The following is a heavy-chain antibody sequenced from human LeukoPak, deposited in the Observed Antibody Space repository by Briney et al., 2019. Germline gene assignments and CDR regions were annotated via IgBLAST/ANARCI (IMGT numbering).Heavy chain of an antibody. D-gene: IGHD3-16*01. Sequence: GGSLRLSCAASGFTFSSYSMNWVRQAPGKGLEWVSSISSSSYIYYADSVKGRFTISRDNAKNTLYLQMNSLRADDTAIYYCARNQQLGGHSYYYYGMDVWGQGTTVTVSS. CDR3: ARNQQLGGHSYYYYGMDV. J-gene: IGHJ6*02. V-gene: IGHV3-21*04. CDR1: GFTFSSYS. CDR2: ISSSSYI.